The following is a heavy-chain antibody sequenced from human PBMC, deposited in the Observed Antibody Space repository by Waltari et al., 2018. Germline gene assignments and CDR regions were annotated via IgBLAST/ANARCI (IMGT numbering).Heavy chain of an antibody. V-gene: IGHV4-31*03. J-gene: IGHJ4*02. CDR3: ARGRRELPFDY. CDR2: IYYSGSS. CDR1: GGYIRSGGYY. D-gene: IGHD1-26*01. Sequence: QLQLQESSPGLVKPSQTLSLTCTVTGGYIRSGGYYWSWIRQHPGKGLEWIWYIYYSGSSYYNPSLKSRVTISVDTSKNQSSLKLSSVTAADTAVYYCARGRRELPFDYWGQGTLVTVSS.